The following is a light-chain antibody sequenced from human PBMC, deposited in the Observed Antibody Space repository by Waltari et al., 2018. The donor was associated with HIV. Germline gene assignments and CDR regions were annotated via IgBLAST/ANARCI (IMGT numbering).Light chain of an antibody. Sequence: EIVMTQSPATLSVSPGERATLSCRSSQSVSSNLAWYQQNPDQATKVLIYGASTRATGIPGRFSGSGSRTEFTLTISSLQSEDFAVYYCQQYNNWRPGYTFGQGTKLEIK. J-gene: IGKJ2*01. CDR3: QQYNNWRPGYT. CDR1: QSVSSN. V-gene: IGKV3-15*01. CDR2: GAS.